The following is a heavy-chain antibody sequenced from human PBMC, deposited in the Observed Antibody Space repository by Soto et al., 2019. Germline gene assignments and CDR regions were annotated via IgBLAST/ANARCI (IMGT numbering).Heavy chain of an antibody. D-gene: IGHD3-22*01. J-gene: IGHJ4*02. CDR1: GFTFSTNA. CDR3: AKVAYYYEYYFDY. V-gene: IGHV3-23*01. Sequence: VGSLRLSCAASGFTFSTNAMSWVRQAPGKGLDWVSAITGSGSNTYYADSVKGRFTISRDNANNTLYLQMNNLRAEDSAVYYCAKVAYYYEYYFDYWGQGTLVTVSS. CDR2: ITGSGSNT.